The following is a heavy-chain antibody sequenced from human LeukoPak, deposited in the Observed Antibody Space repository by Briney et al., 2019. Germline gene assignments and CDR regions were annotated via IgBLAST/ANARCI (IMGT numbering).Heavy chain of an antibody. CDR1: GFTFSSYS. CDR3: ARDRRSRQQGGITMVVVPLGPCMDV. V-gene: IGHV3-21*01. J-gene: IGHJ6*02. D-gene: IGHD3-22*01. Sequence: PGGSLRLSCAASGFTFSSYSMNWVRQAPGKGLEWVSSISSSSSYIYYADSVKGRFTISRDNAKNSLYLQMNSLRAEDTAVYYRARDRRSRQQGGITMVVVPLGPCMDVWGQGTTVTVSS. CDR2: ISSSSSYI.